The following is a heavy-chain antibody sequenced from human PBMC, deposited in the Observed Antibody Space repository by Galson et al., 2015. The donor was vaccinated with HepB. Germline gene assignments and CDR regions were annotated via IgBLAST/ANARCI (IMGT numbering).Heavy chain of an antibody. Sequence: SLKVSCKVSGHPLNELFLHWVRQAPGKGLEWMGGYDPERGSLVYAEKLDGRVRMTEDRSAATAFMHFNALESEDSAVYYCSIFYPPHYYGSEREFYGMTVWGQGTTVTVSS. D-gene: IGHD3-10*01. CDR2: YDPERGSL. CDR3: SIFYPPHYYGSEREFYGMTV. V-gene: IGHV1-24*01. J-gene: IGHJ6*02. CDR1: GHPLNELF.